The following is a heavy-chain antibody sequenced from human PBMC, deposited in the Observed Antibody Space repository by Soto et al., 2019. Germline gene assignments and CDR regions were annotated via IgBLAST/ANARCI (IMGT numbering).Heavy chain of an antibody. Sequence: EVQLVESGGGLVQPGGSLRLSCAASGFTFSSYWMSWVRQAPGKGLEWVANIKQDGSEKYYVDSVKGRFTISRDNAKNSLYLQMNSLRAEDTDVYYCARARSLAMIVVGYYFDYWGQGTVVTVSS. CDR3: ARARSLAMIVVGYYFDY. J-gene: IGHJ4*02. V-gene: IGHV3-7*01. D-gene: IGHD3-22*01. CDR1: GFTFSSYW. CDR2: IKQDGSEK.